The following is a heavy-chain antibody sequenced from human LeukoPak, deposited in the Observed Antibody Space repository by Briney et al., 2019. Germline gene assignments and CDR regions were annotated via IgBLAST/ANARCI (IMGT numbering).Heavy chain of an antibody. CDR2: ISGSGGNT. Sequence: GGSLRLSCAASGFTFSTYAMTWVRRAPGKGLEWVSAISGSGGNTYYADSVKGRFTISRDNSKNTLYLQMNSLRAEDTAVYYCAKDSQGYGDYPDVFDIWGQGTMVTVSS. D-gene: IGHD4-17*01. CDR1: GFTFSTYA. V-gene: IGHV3-23*01. CDR3: AKDSQGYGDYPDVFDI. J-gene: IGHJ3*02.